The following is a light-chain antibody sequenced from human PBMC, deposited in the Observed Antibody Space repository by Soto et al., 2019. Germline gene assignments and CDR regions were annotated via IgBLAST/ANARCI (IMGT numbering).Light chain of an antibody. J-gene: IGLJ1*01. CDR3: SSYPTRKTEV. Sequence: QSALTQPASVSGSPGQSISISCIGTSSDVGAFNYVSWYQHHPGKAPQLIIYDVTSRPSGVSNRFSASKSGNTASLTISGLQAEDEADYYCSSYPTRKTEVFGTGTKLTVL. V-gene: IGLV2-14*03. CDR1: SSDVGAFNY. CDR2: DVT.